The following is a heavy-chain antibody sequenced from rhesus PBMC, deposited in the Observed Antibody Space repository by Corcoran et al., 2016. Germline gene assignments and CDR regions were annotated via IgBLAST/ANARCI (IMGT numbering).Heavy chain of an antibody. CDR1: GFTFSDHY. CDR3: AGDGDSKGGYGVDS. Sequence: EVQLVESGGGLAKPGGSLRLPCAASGFTFSDHYMHWVRQASGKGVEWVSGSSDTGGSTWYADYVKGRVTSSRENAKNTLDHKMDSLRAEDTAVYYWAGDGDSKGGYGVDSWGQGVGGTVSS. CDR2: SSDTGGST. J-gene: IGHJ6*01. D-gene: IGHD5-24*01. V-gene: IGHV3-59*01.